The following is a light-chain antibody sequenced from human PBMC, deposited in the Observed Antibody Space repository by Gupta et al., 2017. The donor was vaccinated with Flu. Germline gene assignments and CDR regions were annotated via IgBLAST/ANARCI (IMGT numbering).Light chain of an antibody. V-gene: IGLV2-23*01. CDR1: SSDVGKDIF. Sequence: QSXLTQPXXVSGXXGQSITISCTGTSSDVGKDIFFSWYQQHPGKAPNLLIYEGSKRPSGVSNRFSGSKSGSTASLTISGLQAEDEAHYYCCSFAGSTTMIFGGGTKLTVL. CDR2: EGS. CDR3: CSFAGSTTMI. J-gene: IGLJ2*01.